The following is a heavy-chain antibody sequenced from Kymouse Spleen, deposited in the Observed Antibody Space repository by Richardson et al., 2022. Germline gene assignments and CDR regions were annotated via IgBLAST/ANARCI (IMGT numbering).Heavy chain of an antibody. D-gene: IGHD1-1*01,IGHD1-20*01,IGHD1-7*01. Sequence: EVQLVESGGGLVQPGGSLKLSCAASGFTFSGSAMHWVRQASGKGLEWVGRIRSKANSYATAYAASVKGRFTISRDDSKNTAYLQMNSLKTEDTAVYYCTRQRLLEPNWFDPWGQGTLVTVSS. CDR3: TRQRLLEPNWFDP. V-gene: IGHV3-73*02. J-gene: IGHJ5*02. CDR1: GFTFSGSA. CDR2: IRSKANSYAT.